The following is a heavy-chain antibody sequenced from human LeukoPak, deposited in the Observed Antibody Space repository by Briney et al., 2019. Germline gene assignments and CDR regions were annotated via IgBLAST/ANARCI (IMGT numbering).Heavy chain of an antibody. Sequence: ASVKVSCKASGYTFTSYAMHWVRQAPGQRLEWMGWINAGNGNTKYSQKFQGRVTITRDTSASTAYMELCSLRSEDTAVYYCARTLPHYYDSSGFDYWGQGTLVTVSS. CDR1: GYTFTSYA. D-gene: IGHD3-22*01. J-gene: IGHJ4*02. V-gene: IGHV1-3*01. CDR3: ARTLPHYYDSSGFDY. CDR2: INAGNGNT.